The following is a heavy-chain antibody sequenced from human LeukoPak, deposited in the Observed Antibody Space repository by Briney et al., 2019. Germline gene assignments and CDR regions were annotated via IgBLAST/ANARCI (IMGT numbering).Heavy chain of an antibody. J-gene: IGHJ5*02. D-gene: IGHD3-3*01. V-gene: IGHV3-66*02. Sequence: GGSLRLSRAASGFTFSNAWMSWVRQAPGKGLEWVSVIYSGGSTYYADSVQGRFTISRDNSKNTLYLQMNSLRAEDTAVYYCARELWSGYVNWFDPWGQGTLVTASS. CDR1: GFTFSNAW. CDR2: IYSGGST. CDR3: ARELWSGYVNWFDP.